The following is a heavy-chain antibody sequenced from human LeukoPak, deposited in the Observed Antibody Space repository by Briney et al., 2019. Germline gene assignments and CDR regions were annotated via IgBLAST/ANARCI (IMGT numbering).Heavy chain of an antibody. CDR2: IKQDGSEK. D-gene: IGHD3-22*01. J-gene: IGHJ3*01. CDR3: ARDGWYYDSSGYPSDAFDV. V-gene: IGHV3-7*01. Sequence: GGSLRLSCAASGFTFSSYWMSWVRQAPGKGLEWVANIKQDGSEKYYVDSVKGRSTISRDNAKNSLYLQMNSLRAEDTAVYYCARDGWYYDSSGYPSDAFDVWGQGTMVTVSS. CDR1: GFTFSSYW.